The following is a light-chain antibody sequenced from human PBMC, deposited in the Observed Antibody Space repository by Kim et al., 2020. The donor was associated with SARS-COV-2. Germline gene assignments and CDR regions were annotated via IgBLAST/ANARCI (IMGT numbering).Light chain of an antibody. CDR1: QGIRND. V-gene: IGKV1-6*01. CDR3: LQDYTYPRT. Sequence: ASVGDRVTITCRASQGIRNDLGWYQQTPGKAPNLLIYAASNLQSGVPSRFSGSGSGTDFTLTISSLQPEDFATYYCLQDYTYPRTFGQGTKVEIK. J-gene: IGKJ1*01. CDR2: AAS.